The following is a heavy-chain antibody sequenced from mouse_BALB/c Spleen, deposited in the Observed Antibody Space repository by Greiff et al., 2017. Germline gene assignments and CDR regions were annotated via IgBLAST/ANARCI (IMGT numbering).Heavy chain of an antibody. Sequence: EVQLQQSGAELVKPGASVKLSCTASGFNFKDTYMHWVKQRPEQGLEWIGRIDPANGNTNYDPKFQGKATITADTSSNTAYLQLSSLTSEDTAVYYCAATVGSPYYWGQGTSVTVSS. CDR1: GFNFKDTY. D-gene: IGHD1-1*01. V-gene: IGHV14-3*02. J-gene: IGHJ4*01. CDR2: IDPANGNT. CDR3: AATVGSPYY.